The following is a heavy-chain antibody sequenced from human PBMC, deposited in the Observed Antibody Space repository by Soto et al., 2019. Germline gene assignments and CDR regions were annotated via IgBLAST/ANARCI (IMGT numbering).Heavy chain of an antibody. V-gene: IGHV3-30-3*01. J-gene: IGHJ3*02. CDR2: ISYDGSNK. D-gene: IGHD1-1*01. CDR1: GFTFTSYA. Sequence: QVQLVESGGGVVQPGRSLRLSCVASGFTFTSYAMHWVRQAPGKGLEWVAVISYDGSNKYYADSVKGRFTISRDNSKSTLYLQMNSLRAEDTAVYYCARLDVHDAFDIWGQGTMVTVSS. CDR3: ARLDVHDAFDI.